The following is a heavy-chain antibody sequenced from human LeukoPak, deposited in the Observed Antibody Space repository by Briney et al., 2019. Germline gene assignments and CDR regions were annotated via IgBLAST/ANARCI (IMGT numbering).Heavy chain of an antibody. V-gene: IGHV4-4*07. CDR2: IYTSGTT. J-gene: IGHJ6*03. CDR3: ARVESTRTYYYYYYMDV. D-gene: IGHD2-15*01. CDR1: GGSISSYY. Sequence: SETLSLTCTVSGGSISSYYWSWIRQPAGKGLEWIGRIYTSGTTHYNPSLKSRVTMSVDTSKNQFSLKLSSVTAADTAVYYCARVESTRTYYYYYYMDVWGKGTTVTISS.